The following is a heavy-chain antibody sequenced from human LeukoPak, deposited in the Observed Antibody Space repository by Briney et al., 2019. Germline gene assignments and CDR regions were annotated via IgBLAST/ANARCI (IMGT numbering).Heavy chain of an antibody. J-gene: IGHJ4*02. D-gene: IGHD6-19*01. CDR2: IRAYNGDT. V-gene: IGHV1-18*01. CDR1: PDTFTRYG. CDR3: ATTTATSGSSLY. Sequence: ASVKVSCKASPDTFTRYGITWVRQAPGQGLEWMGWIRAYNGDTNYAQKFQGRVTITAERSTNTAYMELRGLTFDDTAVFYCATTTATSGSSLYWGQGTLVTVSS.